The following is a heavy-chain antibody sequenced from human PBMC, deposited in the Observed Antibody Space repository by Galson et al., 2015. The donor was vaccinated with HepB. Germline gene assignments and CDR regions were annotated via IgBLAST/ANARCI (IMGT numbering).Heavy chain of an antibody. Sequence: PALVKPTQTLTLTCSLSGVSLSTSGEAVAWLRQPPGKALEFLALLYCDDDKDFSSSLKRRLSISTDPSKRQVVLTLTSVGSVDTGTYYCAHRTKYSNTWWSGHYFDSWGEGIPVTVSS. J-gene: IGHJ4*02. D-gene: IGHD4-11*01. CDR1: GVSLSTSGEA. CDR3: AHRTKYSNTWWSGHYFDS. CDR2: LYCDDDK. V-gene: IGHV2-5*02.